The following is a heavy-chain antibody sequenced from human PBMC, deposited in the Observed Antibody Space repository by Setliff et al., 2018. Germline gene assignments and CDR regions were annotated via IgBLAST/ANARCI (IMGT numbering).Heavy chain of an antibody. V-gene: IGHV3-7*01. CDR3: ARETLPYYFDY. Sequence: GGSLRLSCAASGFTFSSYTMNWVRQAPGKGLEWVANIKQDGSEKYYVDSVKGRFTISRDNAKNSLYLQMSSLRAEDTAVYYCARETLPYYFDYWGQGTLVTVSS. CDR2: IKQDGSEK. J-gene: IGHJ4*02. CDR1: GFTFSSYT.